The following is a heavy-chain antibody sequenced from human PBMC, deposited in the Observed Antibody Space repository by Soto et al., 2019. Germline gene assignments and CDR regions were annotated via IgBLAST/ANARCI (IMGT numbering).Heavy chain of an antibody. CDR3: ARRAYSSSWYRQYYFDY. CDR2: IYYSGST. Sequence: SETLSLTCTVSGGSISSSSYYWGWIRQPPGKGLEWIGSIYYSGSTYYNPSLKSRVTISVDTSKNQFSLKLSSVTAADTAVYYCARRAYSSSWYRQYYFDYWGQGTLVTVSS. V-gene: IGHV4-39*01. J-gene: IGHJ4*02. D-gene: IGHD6-13*01. CDR1: GGSISSSSYY.